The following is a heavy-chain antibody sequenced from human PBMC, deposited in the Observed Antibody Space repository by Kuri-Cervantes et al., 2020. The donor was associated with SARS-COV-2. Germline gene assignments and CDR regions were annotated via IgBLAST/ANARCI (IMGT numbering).Heavy chain of an antibody. D-gene: IGHD3-16*01. CDR3: AREGLGGLGEPKYFDY. Sequence: LSLTCAASGFTFSSYAMHWVRQAPGKGLEWVAVISYDGSNKYYADSVKGRFTISRDNSKNTLYLQMNSLRAEDTAVYYCAREGLGGLGEPKYFDYWGQGTLVTVSS. J-gene: IGHJ4*02. CDR2: ISYDGSNK. CDR1: GFTFSSYA. V-gene: IGHV3-30-3*01.